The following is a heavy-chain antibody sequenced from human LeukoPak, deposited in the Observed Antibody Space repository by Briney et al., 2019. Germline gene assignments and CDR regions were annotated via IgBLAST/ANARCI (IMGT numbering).Heavy chain of an antibody. D-gene: IGHD3-3*01. CDR3: ARWSEGYYFDY. Sequence: PGGSLRLSCAASGFTLSSYWMSWVRQAPGKGLEWVANIKQDGSEKYYVDSVKGRFTISRDNAKNSLYLQMNSLRAEDTAVYYCARWSEGYYFDYWGQGTLVTVSS. CDR2: IKQDGSEK. J-gene: IGHJ4*02. CDR1: GFTLSSYW. V-gene: IGHV3-7*01.